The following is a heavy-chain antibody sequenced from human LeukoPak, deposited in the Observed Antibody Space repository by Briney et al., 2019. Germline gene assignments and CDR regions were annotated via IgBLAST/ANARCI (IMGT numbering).Heavy chain of an antibody. D-gene: IGHD2-15*01. CDR3: ARGGVVVVAATPGYYYYYGMDV. CDR2: INHSGST. J-gene: IGHJ6*02. V-gene: IGHV4-34*01. Sequence: PSETLSLTCAVYGGSFSGYYWSWIRQPPGKGLEWIGEINHSGSTNYNPSLKSRVTISVDTSKNQFSLKLSSVTAADTAVYYCARGGVVVVAATPGYYYYYGMDVWGQGTTATVSS. CDR1: GGSFSGYY.